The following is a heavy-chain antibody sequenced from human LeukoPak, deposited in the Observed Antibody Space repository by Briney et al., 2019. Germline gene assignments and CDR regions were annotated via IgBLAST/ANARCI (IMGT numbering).Heavy chain of an antibody. Sequence: SETLSLTCAVCGGSFSGYYWSWIRQPPGKGLEWIGEINHSGSTNYNPSLKSRVTISVDASKNQFSLKLSSVTAADTAVYYCARVYYSNSYDYWYFDLWGRGTLVTVSS. CDR3: ARVYYSNSYDYWYFDL. D-gene: IGHD6-13*01. V-gene: IGHV4-34*01. J-gene: IGHJ2*01. CDR2: INHSGST. CDR1: GGSFSGYY.